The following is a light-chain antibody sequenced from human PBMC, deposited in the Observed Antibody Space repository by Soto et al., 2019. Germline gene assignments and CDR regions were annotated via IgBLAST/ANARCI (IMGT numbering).Light chain of an antibody. CDR2: KAS. CDR1: QTVISW. Sequence: IPELPSALCGYVGARATVACRASQTVISWLAWYQQKPAKTPNQLIYKASTLKSGAPSRFSGSGSGTEFTLTIISRQPDDFFPNYCQHSNIYLEPFGHVANVAI. V-gene: IGKV1-5*03. J-gene: IGKJ3*01. CDR3: QHSNIYLEP.